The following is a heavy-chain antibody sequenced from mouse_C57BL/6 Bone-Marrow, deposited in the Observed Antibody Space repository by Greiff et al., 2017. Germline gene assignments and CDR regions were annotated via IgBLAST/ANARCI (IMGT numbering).Heavy chain of an antibody. CDR3: ARERGYAMDY. J-gene: IGHJ4*01. CDR1: GYTFTSYW. V-gene: IGHV1-69*01. CDR2: IDPSDSYT. Sequence: VKLQQPGAELVMPGASVKLSCKASGYTFTSYWMHWVKQRPGQGLEWIGEIDPSDSYTTYNQKFKGKSTLTVDKSSSTAYMQLSSLTSEDSAVYYWARERGYAMDYWGQGTSVTVSS.